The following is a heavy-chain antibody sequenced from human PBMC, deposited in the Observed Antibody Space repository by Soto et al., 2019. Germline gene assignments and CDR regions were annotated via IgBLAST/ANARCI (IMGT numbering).Heavy chain of an antibody. Sequence: QVQLVESGGGVVQPGRSLRLSCAASGFTFSSYAMHWVRQAPGKGLEWVAVISYDGSNKYYADSVKGRFTISRDNSKNTLYLQINSLRAEDTAVSYCARDNSGYDSYFDYWGQGTLVTVSS. CDR1: GFTFSSYA. D-gene: IGHD5-12*01. V-gene: IGHV3-30-3*01. J-gene: IGHJ4*02. CDR3: ARDNSGYDSYFDY. CDR2: ISYDGSNK.